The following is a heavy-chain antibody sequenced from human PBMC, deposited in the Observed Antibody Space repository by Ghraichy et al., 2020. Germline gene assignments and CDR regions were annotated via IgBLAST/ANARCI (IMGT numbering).Heavy chain of an antibody. CDR1: GYTFTGYY. V-gene: IGHV1-2*02. Sequence: ASVKVSCKASGYTFTGYYMHWVRQAPGQGLEWMGWINPNSGGTNYAQKFQGRVTMTRDTSISTAYMELSRLRSDDTAVYYCARGFPPTSDYGSGSYYNGFDYWGQGTLVTVSS. D-gene: IGHD3-10*01. CDR2: INPNSGGT. J-gene: IGHJ4*02. CDR3: ARGFPPTSDYGSGSYYNGFDY.